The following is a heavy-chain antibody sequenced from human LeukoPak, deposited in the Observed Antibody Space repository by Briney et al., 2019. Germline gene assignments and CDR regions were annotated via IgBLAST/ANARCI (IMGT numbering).Heavy chain of an antibody. CDR3: ARDYSYGYAGFFDY. CDR2: IYTSGSY. J-gene: IGHJ4*02. D-gene: IGHD5-18*01. V-gene: IGHV4-38-2*02. CDR1: GYSINSGYY. Sequence: SETLSLTCAVYGYSINSGYYGGGIREPPGEGLEWIGRIYTSGSYKYNPSLKSRVTISVDTSKNQFSLKLSSVTPADTAVYYYARDYSYGYAGFFDYWGQGTLVTVSS.